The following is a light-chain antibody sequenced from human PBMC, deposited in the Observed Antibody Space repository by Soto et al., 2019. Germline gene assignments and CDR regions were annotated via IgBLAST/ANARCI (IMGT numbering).Light chain of an antibody. CDR3: QQYNNWPPRAWT. J-gene: IGKJ1*01. CDR1: QSGSSN. V-gene: IGKV3-15*01. Sequence: EIVMTQSPATLSVSPGERATLSCRASQSGSSNLAWYQQKPGQAPRLLIYGASTRATGIPARFSGSGSGTEFNLTISSLQSEDFAVYYCQQYNNWPPRAWTFGQGTKVEIK. CDR2: GAS.